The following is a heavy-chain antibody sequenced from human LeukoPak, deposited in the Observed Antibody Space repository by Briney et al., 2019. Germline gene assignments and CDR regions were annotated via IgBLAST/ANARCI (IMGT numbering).Heavy chain of an antibody. D-gene: IGHD5-12*01. CDR2: MSSDNGNT. CDR1: GHSINTFG. CDR3: ANVAKGRYFFYYMDV. Sequence: GASVKVSCKTSGHSINTFGITWVRQAPGQGLEWIGWMSSDNGNTNYADKFQGRVTITRDTPRTTAYMELRSLRSDDTAVYFCANVAKGRYFFYYMDVWGAGTTVTVSS. V-gene: IGHV1-18*01. J-gene: IGHJ6*03.